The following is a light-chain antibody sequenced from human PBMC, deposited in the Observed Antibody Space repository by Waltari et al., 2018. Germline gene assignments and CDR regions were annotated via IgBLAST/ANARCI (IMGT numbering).Light chain of an antibody. CDR2: GTA. V-gene: IGKV3-20*01. CDR1: QSVSSSY. CDR3: QQYGKSLVT. Sequence: EVVLTPSPGTLSLSPGERATLSCRASQSVSSSYLAWYQHKPGQAPRLLIYGTATRATGIPDRFSGSGSGTDFTLTISRLEPEDFAVYYCQQYGKSLVTFGPGTKVDMK. J-gene: IGKJ3*01.